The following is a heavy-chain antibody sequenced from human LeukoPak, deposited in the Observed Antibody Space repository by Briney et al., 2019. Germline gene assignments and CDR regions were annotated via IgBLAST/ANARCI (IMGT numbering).Heavy chain of an antibody. D-gene: IGHD5-12*01. CDR1: GFTFTSYG. CDR2: VWYDGRHK. CDR3: ARDRRGGYDWSFDY. J-gene: IGHJ4*02. V-gene: IGHV3-33*01. Sequence: QAGGSLRLSCAASGFTFTSYGMHWVRQAPGKGLEWVAVVWYDGRHKYYADSVKGRFTISRDNSKNTLYLQMDSLRAEDTAVYYCARDRRGGYDWSFDYWGQGTLVTVSS.